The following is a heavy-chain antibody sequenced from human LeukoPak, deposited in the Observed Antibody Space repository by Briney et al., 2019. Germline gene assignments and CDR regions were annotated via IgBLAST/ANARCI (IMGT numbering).Heavy chain of an antibody. CDR1: GYSISSGYY. J-gene: IGHJ3*02. V-gene: IGHV4-38-2*02. CDR2: IYHSGST. CDR3: AAPVVVAARDAFDI. D-gene: IGHD2-15*01. Sequence: SETLSLTCTVSGYSISSGYYWGWIRQPPGKGLEWIGSIYHSGSTYYNPSLKSRVTISVDTSKNQFSLKLSSVTAADTAVYYCAAPVVVAARDAFDIWGQGTMVTVSS.